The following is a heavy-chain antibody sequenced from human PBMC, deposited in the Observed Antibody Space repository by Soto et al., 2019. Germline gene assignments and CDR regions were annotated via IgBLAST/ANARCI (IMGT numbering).Heavy chain of an antibody. J-gene: IGHJ4*02. D-gene: IGHD3-22*01. CDR3: AKDSNKYSSSLRGRYFDY. CDR2: ISGGGSTA. V-gene: IGHV3-23*01. CDR1: GFTFTSYV. Sequence: EVQLLESGGGLVQRGGSQRLSCAASGFTFTSYVMSWVRQAPGKGLEWVAGISGGGSTAFYADSVKGRFTIYRDNAKNTLVLQMDSLRAEYTAIYYCAKDSNKYSSSLRGRYFDYWGQGTLVTVSS.